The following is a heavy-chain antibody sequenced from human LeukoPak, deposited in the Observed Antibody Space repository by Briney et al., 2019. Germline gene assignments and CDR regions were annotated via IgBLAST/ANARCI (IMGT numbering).Heavy chain of an antibody. D-gene: IGHD6-13*01. V-gene: IGHV1-8*01. J-gene: IGHJ3*02. CDR1: GYTVTSYD. CDR3: ARRAYSSSWFPNAFDI. CDR2: MNPNSGNT. Sequence: ASVKVSCKASGYTVTSYDINWVRQATGQGLEWMGWMNPNSGNTGYAQKFQGRVTMTRNTSISTAYMELSSLRSEDTAVYYCARRAYSSSWFPNAFDIWGQGTMVTVSS.